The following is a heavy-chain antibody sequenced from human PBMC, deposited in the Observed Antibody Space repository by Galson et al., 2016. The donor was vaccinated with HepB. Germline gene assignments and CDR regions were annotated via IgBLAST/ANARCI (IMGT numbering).Heavy chain of an antibody. D-gene: IGHD3-10*01. CDR3: ARERAPYYNSGDRDL. CDR2: VYPGNSET. V-gene: IGHV5-51*01. Sequence: QSGAEVKKPGESLKISCKGSGYTFSTYWIAWVRQIAGKGLEWMGIVYPGNSETRYSPSFQGLVTISADKSISTAYLQWTSLQASDTAVYYCARERAPYYNSGDRDLWGQGTLVTVSS. J-gene: IGHJ5*02. CDR1: GYTFSTYW.